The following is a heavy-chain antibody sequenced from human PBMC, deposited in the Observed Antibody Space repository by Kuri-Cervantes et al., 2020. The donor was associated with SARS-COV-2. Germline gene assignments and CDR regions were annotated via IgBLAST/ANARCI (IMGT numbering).Heavy chain of an antibody. CDR2: IFHRGST. CDR3: ARRTNVGVVPAFDP. D-gene: IGHD2-2*01. Sequence: GSLRLSCAVSGYYVSSGYYWAWIRQPPGKGLEWIGNIFHRGSTYYNPALKSRITISVDTSKNQFSLKLNSVTAADTSMYFCARRTNVGVVPAFDPWGQGTLVTVSS. J-gene: IGHJ5*02. V-gene: IGHV4-38-2*01. CDR1: GYYVSSGYY.